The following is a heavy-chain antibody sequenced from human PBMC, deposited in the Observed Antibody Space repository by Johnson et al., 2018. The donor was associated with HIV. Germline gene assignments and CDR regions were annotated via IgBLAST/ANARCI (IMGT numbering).Heavy chain of an antibody. CDR3: ASTLTGDFGAFDI. J-gene: IGHJ3*02. V-gene: IGHV3-7*05. Sequence: VQLVESGGGLVQPGGSLRLSCAASGFTFSSYWMSWVRQAPGKGLAWVATIKQDGSETYYVDSVEGRFTISRDNAKNSLYLQMNSLRAEDTAVYYCASTLTGDFGAFDIWGQGTMVTVSS. CDR2: IKQDGSET. D-gene: IGHD7-27*01. CDR1: GFTFSSYW.